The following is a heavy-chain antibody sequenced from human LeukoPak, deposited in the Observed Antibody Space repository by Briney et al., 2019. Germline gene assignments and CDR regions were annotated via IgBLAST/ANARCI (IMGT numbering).Heavy chain of an antibody. CDR3: ARCIAVEGGYYYGMDV. D-gene: IGHD6-19*01. V-gene: IGHV4-59*01. CDR1: GGSINSYY. CDR2: IYYSGST. J-gene: IGHJ6*02. Sequence: SETLSLTCTVYGGSINSYYWSWIRQPPGKGLEWIGYIYYSGSTNYNPSLKSRVTISVDTSKNQFSLKLSSVTAADTAVYYCARCIAVEGGYYYGMDVWGQGTTVTVSS.